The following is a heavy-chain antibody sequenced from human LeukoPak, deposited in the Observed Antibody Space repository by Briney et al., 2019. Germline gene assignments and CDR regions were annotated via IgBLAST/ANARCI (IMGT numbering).Heavy chain of an antibody. CDR1: GFTFSSYE. CDR3: ARDRDDSTTVTTPLYFDY. Sequence: GGSLRLSCAASGFTFSSYEMNWVRQAPGKGLEWVSYISSSGSTIYYADSVKVRFTISKDNAKNSLYLQMNSLRAEDTAVYYCARDRDDSTTVTTPLYFDYWGQGTLVTVSS. V-gene: IGHV3-48*03. D-gene: IGHD4-17*01. J-gene: IGHJ4*02. CDR2: ISSSGSTI.